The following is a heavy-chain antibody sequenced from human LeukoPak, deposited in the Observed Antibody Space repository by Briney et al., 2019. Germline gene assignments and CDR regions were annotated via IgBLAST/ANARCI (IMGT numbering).Heavy chain of an antibody. CDR3: AREIAAAGTVDY. D-gene: IGHD6-13*01. CDR1: GFTFTSYW. CDR2: TTSDGSNI. Sequence: GGSLRLSCAASGFTFTSYWMHWVRQAPGKGLVWVSRTTSDGSNIRYADSVKGRFTISRDNAKNTLYLQMNSLRAEDTAVYYCAREIAAAGTVDYWGQGTLVTVSS. V-gene: IGHV3-74*01. J-gene: IGHJ4*02.